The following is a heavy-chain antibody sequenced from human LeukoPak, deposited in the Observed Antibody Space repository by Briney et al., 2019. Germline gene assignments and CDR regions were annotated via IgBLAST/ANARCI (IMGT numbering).Heavy chain of an antibody. Sequence: ASVTVSCKASGYTFTGFYMHWVRQAPGQGLEWMGWINPNSGGTNYAQKFQGRVTMTRDTSISTAYMELSRLRSDDTAAYYCARDLIGYDILTGYYTWGQGTLVSVSS. CDR1: GYTFTGFY. CDR2: INPNSGGT. D-gene: IGHD3-9*01. V-gene: IGHV1-2*02. CDR3: ARDLIGYDILTGYYT. J-gene: IGHJ5*02.